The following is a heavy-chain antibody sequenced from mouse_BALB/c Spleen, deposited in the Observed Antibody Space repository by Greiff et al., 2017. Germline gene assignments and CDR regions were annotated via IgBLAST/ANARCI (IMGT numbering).Heavy chain of an antibody. D-gene: IGHD1-1*01. Sequence: QVQLQQSGAELAKPGASVKMSCKASGYTFTSYWMHWVKQRPGQGLEWIGYINPSTGYTEYNQKFKDKATLTADKSSSTAYMQLSSLTSEDSAVYYCARFDYGSSYYFDDWGQGTTLTVSS. J-gene: IGHJ2*01. CDR2: INPSTGYT. V-gene: IGHV1-7*01. CDR3: ARFDYGSSYYFDD. CDR1: GYTFTSYW.